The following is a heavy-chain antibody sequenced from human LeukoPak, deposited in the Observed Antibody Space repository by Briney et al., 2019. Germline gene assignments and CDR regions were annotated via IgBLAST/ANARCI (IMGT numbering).Heavy chain of an antibody. CDR3: ARDRNDILTGYTAFDI. CDR1: GFTFSRSA. V-gene: IGHV3-21*01. J-gene: IGHJ3*02. CDR2: ISTSSSYI. Sequence: GGSLRLSCTASGFTFSRSAMNWVRQAPGKGLEWVSSISTSSSYIYYADSVKGRFTISRDNAKNSLYLQMNSLRAEDTAVYYCARDRNDILTGYTAFDIWGQGTMVTVSS. D-gene: IGHD3-9*01.